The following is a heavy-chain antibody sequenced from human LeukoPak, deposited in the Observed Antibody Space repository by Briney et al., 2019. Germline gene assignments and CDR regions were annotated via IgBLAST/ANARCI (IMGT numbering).Heavy chain of an antibody. CDR2: ISYDGSNK. J-gene: IGHJ4*02. D-gene: IGHD4-17*01. CDR1: GFTFSSYA. Sequence: PGRSLRLSCAASGFTFSSYAMHWVRQAPGKGLEWVAVISYDGSNKYYADSVKGRFTISRDNSKNTLYLQMNSLRAEDTAVYYSASGLTTVNYWGQGTLVTVSS. V-gene: IGHV3-30-3*01. CDR3: ASGLTTVNY.